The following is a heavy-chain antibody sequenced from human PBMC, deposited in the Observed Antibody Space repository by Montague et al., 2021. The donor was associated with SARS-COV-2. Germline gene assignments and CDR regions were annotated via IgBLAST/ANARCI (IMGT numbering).Heavy chain of an antibody. D-gene: IGHD3-10*01. Sequence: SETLSLTCTVSGGSMSDHHWAWIRQPPGKGLEWLAYIYYSGGINSNASLKSRVTMSVDTSKNQFSLKLTSVTAADTAVYYCARGVSVRSALNCFDPWGQGTLVTVSS. V-gene: IGHV4-59*11. CDR3: ARGVSVRSALNCFDP. J-gene: IGHJ5*02. CDR2: IYYSGGI. CDR1: GGSMSDHH.